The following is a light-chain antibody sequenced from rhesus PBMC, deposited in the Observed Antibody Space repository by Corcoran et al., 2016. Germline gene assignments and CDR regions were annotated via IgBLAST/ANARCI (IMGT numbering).Light chain of an antibody. CDR1: QSVSSY. V-gene: IGKV3-53*01. J-gene: IGKJ2*01. CDR2: GAS. Sequence: QVILTQSPATLSLSPGERATLSCRASQSVSSYLAWYQQKPGQAPRLLIYGASSRATGIPDRFSGSGSGTEFTLTISSLEPEDFAVYYGQKYSSSPYSFGQGTKGEIK. CDR3: QKYSSSPYS.